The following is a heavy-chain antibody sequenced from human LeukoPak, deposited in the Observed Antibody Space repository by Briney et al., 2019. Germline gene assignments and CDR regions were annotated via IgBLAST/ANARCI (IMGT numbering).Heavy chain of an antibody. CDR2: IIPIFGTA. V-gene: IGHV1-69*05. CDR3: ARAIVVVPAAINYYYMDV. J-gene: IGHJ6*03. CDR1: GGTFSSYA. Sequence: SVKVSCKASGGTFSSYAISWVRQAPGQGLEWMGGIIPIFGTANYAQKFQGRVTITTDESTSTAYMELSSLRSEDTAVYYCARAIVVVPAAINYYYMDVWGKGTTVTVSS. D-gene: IGHD2-2*02.